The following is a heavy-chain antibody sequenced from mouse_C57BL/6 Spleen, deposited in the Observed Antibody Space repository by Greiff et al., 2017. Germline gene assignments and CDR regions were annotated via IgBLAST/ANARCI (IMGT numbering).Heavy chain of an antibody. D-gene: IGHD1-1*01. CDR2: IHPSDSDT. CDR3: AISPYYYGSSPFGY. Sequence: QVQLQQPGAELVKPGASVKVSCKASGYTFTSYWMHWVKQRPGQGLEWIGRIHPSDSDTNYNQKFKGKATLTVDKSSSTAYMQLSSLTSDDSAVYYCAISPYYYGSSPFGYWGQGTTLTVSS. V-gene: IGHV1-74*01. J-gene: IGHJ2*01. CDR1: GYTFTSYW.